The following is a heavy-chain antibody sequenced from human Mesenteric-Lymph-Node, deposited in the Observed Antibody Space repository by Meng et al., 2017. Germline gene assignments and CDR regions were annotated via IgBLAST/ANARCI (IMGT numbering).Heavy chain of an antibody. D-gene: IGHD3-10*01. CDR2: INPNSGGT. V-gene: IGHV1-2*02. Sequence: ASVKVSCKASGYTFTGYYMHWVRQAPGQGLEWMGWINPNSGGTNYAEKFQGRVTLTRDTSISAAYMELSRLTSDDTAVYFCARDLSFGETFTDYWGQGTLVTVSS. CDR1: GYTFTGYY. J-gene: IGHJ4*02. CDR3: ARDLSFGETFTDY.